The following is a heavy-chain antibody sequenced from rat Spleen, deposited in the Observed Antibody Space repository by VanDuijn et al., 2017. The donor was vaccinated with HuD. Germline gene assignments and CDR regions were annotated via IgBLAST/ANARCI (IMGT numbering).Heavy chain of an antibody. D-gene: IGHD1-10*01. CDR1: GFSLTTHN. CDR3: ARDKGGQLRGFAY. J-gene: IGHJ3*01. Sequence: QVQLKESGPGLVQPSQTLSLSCTVAGFSLTTHNVHWVRQPPGKGLEWMGVIWNSGGTRYNSALKSRLSISKDTSKSQVFLKVNSLQTEDSATYYCARDKGGQLRGFAYWGQGTLVTVSS. CDR2: IWNSGGT. V-gene: IGHV2-41*01.